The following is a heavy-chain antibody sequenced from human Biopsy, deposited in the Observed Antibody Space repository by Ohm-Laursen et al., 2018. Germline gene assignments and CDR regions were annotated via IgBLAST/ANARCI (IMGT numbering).Heavy chain of an antibody. CDR2: ITSGGSTT. Sequence: SCKVSGYTLTALSMHWVRQAPGKGLEWVSYITSGGSTTDYADSVKGRFTISRDNAKSSLFLQMNSLRAEDTAVYYCARDVEGFYSYAMDVWGQGTTVTVSS. D-gene: IGHD5-24*01. J-gene: IGHJ6*02. CDR3: ARDVEGFYSYAMDV. V-gene: IGHV3-11*01. CDR1: GYTLTALS.